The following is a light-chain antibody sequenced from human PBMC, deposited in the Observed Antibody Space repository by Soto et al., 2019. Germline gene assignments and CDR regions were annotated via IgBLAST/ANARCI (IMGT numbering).Light chain of an antibody. CDR3: CSYAGSSTDV. CDR1: SRDVGSYNL. Sequence: QSALTQPASVSGSPGQSITISCSGTSRDVGSYNLVSWYQHHPGKAPKVMIYEAFKRPSGVSNRFSGSKSGNTASLTISGLQAEDEADYYCCSYAGSSTDVFGTG. J-gene: IGLJ1*01. V-gene: IGLV2-23*01. CDR2: EAF.